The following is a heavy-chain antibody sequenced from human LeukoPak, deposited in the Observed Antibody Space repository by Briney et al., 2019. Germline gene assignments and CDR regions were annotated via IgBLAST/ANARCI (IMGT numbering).Heavy chain of an antibody. D-gene: IGHD3-9*01. Sequence: GASVKVSCKASGYTFTSYDINWVRHAPGQGLERMGWMNPNSGNTGYAQTLQGRVTMTTDTSTSTAYMELRSLRSDDTAVYYCARDVGASWGYGGNALRYFDWFHGYYMDVWGKGTTVTISS. CDR2: MNPNSGNT. J-gene: IGHJ6*03. V-gene: IGHV1-8*02. CDR1: GYTFTSYD. CDR3: ARDVGASWGYGGNALRYFDWFHGYYMDV.